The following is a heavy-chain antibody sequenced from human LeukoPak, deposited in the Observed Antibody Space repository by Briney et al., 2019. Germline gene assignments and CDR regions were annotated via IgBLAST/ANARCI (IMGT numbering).Heavy chain of an antibody. CDR2: IYTSGTI. D-gene: IGHD2-15*01. J-gene: IGHJ3*01. CDR1: GASMRHTNYY. V-gene: IGHV4-39*06. Sequence: PSETLSLTCTVSGASMRHTNYYWGWIRKPPGKGLDWIGNIYTSGTIRYKPSLMSQYTISLDKYKNAFAMKLSYVTGADTAMYFCVTEYYCSGRACNPLWGQGTLVSVSS. CDR3: VTEYYCSGRACNPL.